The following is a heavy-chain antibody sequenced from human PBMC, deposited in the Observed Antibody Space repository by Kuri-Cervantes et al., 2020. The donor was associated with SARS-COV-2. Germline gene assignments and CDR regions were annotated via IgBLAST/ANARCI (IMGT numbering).Heavy chain of an antibody. V-gene: IGHV3-30*02. CDR3: AKDQGIVGATVDY. D-gene: IGHD1-26*01. Sequence: GGSLRLSCATSGFTFSSYGMHWVRQAPGKGLEWVAFIRYDGSNKYYADSVKGRSTISRDNSKNTLYLQMSSLRAYDTAVYYCAKDQGIVGATVDYWGQGTLVTVYS. J-gene: IGHJ4*02. CDR2: IRYDGSNK. CDR1: GFTFSSYG.